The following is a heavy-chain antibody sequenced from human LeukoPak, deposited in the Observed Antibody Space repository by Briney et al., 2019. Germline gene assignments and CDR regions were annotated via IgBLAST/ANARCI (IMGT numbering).Heavy chain of an antibody. V-gene: IGHV4-34*01. J-gene: IGHJ3*02. D-gene: IGHD3-10*01. CDR3: ARAAFYGSGSYYHLDAFGI. CDR2: INHSGST. CDR1: GGSFSGYY. Sequence: SETLSLTCAVYGGSFSGYYWSWIRQPPGKVLEWIGEINHSGSTNYNPSLKSRVTISVDTSKNQFSLKLSSVTAADTAVYYCARAAFYGSGSYYHLDAFGIWGQGTMVTVSS.